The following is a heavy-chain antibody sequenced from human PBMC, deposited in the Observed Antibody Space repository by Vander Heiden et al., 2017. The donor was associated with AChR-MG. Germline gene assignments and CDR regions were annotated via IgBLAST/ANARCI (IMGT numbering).Heavy chain of an antibody. CDR2: IIPILGIA. CDR3: ARERYYYDSSGYAPWAFDI. CDR1: GGTFSSYT. J-gene: IGHJ3*02. V-gene: IGHV1-69*08. D-gene: IGHD3-22*01. Sequence: QVQLVQSGAEVKKPGSSVKVSCKASGGTFSSYTIRWVRQAPGQGLEWMGRIIPILGIANYAQKFQGRVTITADKSTSTAYMELSSLRSEDTAVYYCARERYYYDSSGYAPWAFDIWGQGTMVTVSS.